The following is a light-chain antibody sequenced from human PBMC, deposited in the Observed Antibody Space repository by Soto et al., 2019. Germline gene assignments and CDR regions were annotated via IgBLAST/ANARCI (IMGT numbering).Light chain of an antibody. CDR2: GAS. CDR1: QSVSSN. J-gene: IGKJ4*01. V-gene: IGKV3-15*01. CDR3: QQYDNWPLT. Sequence: EIVMTQSPATLSVSPGERATLSSRASQSVSSNLAWYQQKPGQAPRLLIYGASTRATGIPARFSGSGSGTEFTLTISSLQSEDFPVYYCQQYDNWPLTFGGGTKVDI.